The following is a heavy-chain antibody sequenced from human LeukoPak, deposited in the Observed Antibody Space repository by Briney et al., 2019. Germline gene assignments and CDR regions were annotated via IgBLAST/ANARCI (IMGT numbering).Heavy chain of an antibody. CDR2: ISWNSGSI. Sequence: GGSLRLSCAASGFTFDDYAMHWVRQAPGKGLEWVSGISWNSGSIGYADSVKGRFTISRDNAKNSLYLQMSSLRAEDTALYYYAKAGGGCSSTSCYTGSSGYYFAYWGQGTLVTVSS. J-gene: IGHJ4*02. CDR1: GFTFDDYA. V-gene: IGHV3-9*01. D-gene: IGHD2-2*02. CDR3: AKAGGGCSSTSCYTGSSGYYFAY.